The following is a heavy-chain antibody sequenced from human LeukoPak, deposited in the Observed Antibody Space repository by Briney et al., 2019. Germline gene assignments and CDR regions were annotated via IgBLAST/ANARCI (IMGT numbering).Heavy chain of an antibody. J-gene: IGHJ3*02. V-gene: IGHV1-69*05. CDR1: GGTFSSYA. CDR2: IIPIFGTA. CDR3: ARVNSSGPQDDI. D-gene: IGHD6-25*01. Sequence: ASVKVSCKASGGTFSSYAISWVRQAPGQGLEWMGGIIPIFGTANYAQKFQGRVTITTDESTSTAYMELSSLRSEDTAVYYCARVNSSGPQDDIWAQGTMVTVSS.